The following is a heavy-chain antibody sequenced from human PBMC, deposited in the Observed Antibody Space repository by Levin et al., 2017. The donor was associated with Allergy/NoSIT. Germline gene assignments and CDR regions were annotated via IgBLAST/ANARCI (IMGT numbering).Heavy chain of an antibody. CDR1: GFTFGDFG. V-gene: IGHV3-9*01. D-gene: IGHD3-10*01. Sequence: PGESLKISCAASGFTFGDFGMHWVRQSPGKILEWVASIDWNSRNIAYADSVKGRFIISRDNAHDSLYLQMNSLRAEDTALYYCAKDLTDINMVRGVYYYGMDVWGQGTTVTVFS. CDR3: AKDLTDINMVRGVYYYGMDV. CDR2: IDWNSRNI. J-gene: IGHJ6*02.